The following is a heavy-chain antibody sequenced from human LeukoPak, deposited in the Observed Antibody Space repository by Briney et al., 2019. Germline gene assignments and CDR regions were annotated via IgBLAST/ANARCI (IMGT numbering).Heavy chain of an antibody. V-gene: IGHV3-23*01. CDR3: AKEMATITYRRPFDY. D-gene: IGHD5-24*01. CDR2: ISGSSGST. J-gene: IGHJ4*02. CDR1: GFTFSSYA. Sequence: GGSLRLSCAASGFTFSSYAMSWVRQAPGKGLEWVSAISGSSGSTYYADSVTGRFTISRDNPKNTLYLQMNSLRAEDTAVYYCAKEMATITYRRPFDYWGQGTLVTVSS.